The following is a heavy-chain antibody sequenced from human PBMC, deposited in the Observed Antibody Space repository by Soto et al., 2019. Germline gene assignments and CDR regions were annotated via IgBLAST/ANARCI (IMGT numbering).Heavy chain of an antibody. D-gene: IGHD6-13*01. J-gene: IGHJ4*02. V-gene: IGHV1-69*01. CDR1: GGTFSSYA. CDR3: ARVPGRGLAAAGHFDY. Sequence: QVQLVQSGAEVKKPGSSVKVSCKASGGTFSSYAISWVRQAPGQGLEWMGGIIPIFGTANYAQKFQGRVTITADESTSPAYMELSSLRSEDTAVYYCARVPGRGLAAAGHFDYWGQGTLVTVSS. CDR2: IIPIFGTA.